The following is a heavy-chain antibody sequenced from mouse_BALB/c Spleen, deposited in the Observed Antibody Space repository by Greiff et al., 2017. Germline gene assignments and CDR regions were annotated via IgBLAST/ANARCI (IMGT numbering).Heavy chain of an antibody. CDR3: ARYCDYDGDAMDY. CDR1: GFNIKDTY. Sequence: VQLKQSGAELVKPGASVTLSCTASGFNIKDTYMHWVKQRPEQGLEWIGRIDPANGNTKYDPKFQGKATITADTSSNTAYLQLSSLTSEDTAVYYCARYCDYDGDAMDYWGQGTSVTVSS. V-gene: IGHV14-3*02. D-gene: IGHD2-4*01. J-gene: IGHJ4*01. CDR2: IDPANGNT.